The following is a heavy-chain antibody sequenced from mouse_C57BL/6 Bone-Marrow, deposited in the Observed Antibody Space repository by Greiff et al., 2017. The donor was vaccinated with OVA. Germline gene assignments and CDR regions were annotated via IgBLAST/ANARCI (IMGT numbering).Heavy chain of an antibody. J-gene: IGHJ1*03. CDR1: GYTFTSYW. V-gene: IGHV1-52*01. CDR3: ARDGSSYVWYFDV. CDR2: IDPSDSET. D-gene: IGHD1-1*01. Sequence: VQLQQPGAELVRPGSSVKLSCTASGYTFTSYWMHWVKQRPIQGLEWIGNIDPSDSETHYNQKFKDKATLTVDKSSSTAYMQLSSLTSEDSAGYDCARDGSSYVWYFDVWGTGTTVTVSS.